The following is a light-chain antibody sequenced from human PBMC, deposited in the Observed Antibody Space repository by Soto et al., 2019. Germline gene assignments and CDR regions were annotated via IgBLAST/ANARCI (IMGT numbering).Light chain of an antibody. CDR2: GSS. Sequence: EIVLTQSPGTLSSSPGERATLSCRARQSVSSSYLAWYQHRPGQAPRLLIYGSSRRATGIPDRFGGSGSGTDFTLTISRLEPGDFAVYYCQQYGYSSWTFGQGTQVEIK. V-gene: IGKV3-20*01. CDR1: QSVSSSY. CDR3: QQYGYSSWT. J-gene: IGKJ1*01.